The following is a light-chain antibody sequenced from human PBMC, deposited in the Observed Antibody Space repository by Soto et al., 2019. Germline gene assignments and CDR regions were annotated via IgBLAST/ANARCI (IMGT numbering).Light chain of an antibody. Sequence: DIQMTQSPSSVSASVGDRVTISCRASHDVRSWLAWYQQKPGKAPNLLIYGASTLQSGVPSRFRGSGSGTDFTLTISRLQPEDFATYYCQQANGDPWTFGQGTKVEIK. CDR2: GAS. J-gene: IGKJ1*01. V-gene: IGKV1-12*02. CDR3: QQANGDPWT. CDR1: HDVRSW.